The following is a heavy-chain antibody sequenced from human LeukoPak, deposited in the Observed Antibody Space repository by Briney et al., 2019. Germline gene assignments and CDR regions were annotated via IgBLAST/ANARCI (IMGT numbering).Heavy chain of an antibody. CDR2: ISSSSSYI. D-gene: IGHD5-12*01. J-gene: IGHJ4*02. Sequence: GGSLRLSCAASGFTSSSYSMNWVRQAPGKGLEWVSSISSSSSYIYYADSVKGRFTISRDNAKDSLYLRMNSLRAEDTAVYYCARAYSGYDSSDYWGQGTLVTVSS. CDR1: GFTSSSYS. V-gene: IGHV3-21*01. CDR3: ARAYSGYDSSDY.